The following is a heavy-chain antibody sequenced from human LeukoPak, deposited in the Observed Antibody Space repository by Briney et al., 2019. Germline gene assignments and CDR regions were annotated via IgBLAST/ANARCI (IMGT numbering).Heavy chain of an antibody. D-gene: IGHD1-1*01. Sequence: GGSLRLSCAASGFTFSSYGMHWVRQAPGKGLEWVAFIRYDGSNKYYADSVKGRFTISRDNSKNTLYLQMNSLRAEDTAVYYCAKDRYPEYYFDYWGQGTLVTVSS. J-gene: IGHJ4*02. CDR3: AKDRYPEYYFDY. CDR1: GFTFSSYG. CDR2: IRYDGSNK. V-gene: IGHV3-30*02.